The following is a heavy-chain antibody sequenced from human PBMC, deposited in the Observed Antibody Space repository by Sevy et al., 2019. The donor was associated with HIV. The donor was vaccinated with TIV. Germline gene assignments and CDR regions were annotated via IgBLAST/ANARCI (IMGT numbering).Heavy chain of an antibody. D-gene: IGHD3-22*01. CDR3: AKALNPALESMIEVIFRSLKGFDV. CDR2: ISNSGSTI. Sequence: GGSLRLSCAASGFTFSSYEMNWVRQAPGKGLEWVSYISNSGSTIYYSDSVKGRFTISRDNSKNTLYLQMNSLRADDTAVYYCAKALNPALESMIEVIFRSLKGFDVWGQGTMVTVSS. CDR1: GFTFSSYE. V-gene: IGHV3-48*03. J-gene: IGHJ3*01.